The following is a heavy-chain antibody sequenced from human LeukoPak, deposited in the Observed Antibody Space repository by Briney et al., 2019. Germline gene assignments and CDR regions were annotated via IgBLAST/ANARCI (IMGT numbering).Heavy chain of an antibody. J-gene: IGHJ6*03. CDR2: ISSSSSTI. V-gene: IGHV3-48*01. D-gene: IGHD3-10*01. CDR3: ARDGEGGYYYYYMDV. CDR1: EFTFSSYA. Sequence: GGSLRLSCAASEFTFSSYAMSWVRQAPGKGLEWVSYISSSSSTIYYADSVKGRFTISRDNAKNSLYLQMNSLRAEDTAVYYCARDGEGGYYYYYMDVWGKGTTVTVSS.